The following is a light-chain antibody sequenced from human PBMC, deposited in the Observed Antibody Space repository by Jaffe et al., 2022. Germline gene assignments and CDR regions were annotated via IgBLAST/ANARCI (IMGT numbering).Light chain of an antibody. CDR3: CSYAGSSTLL. J-gene: IGLJ2*01. V-gene: IGLV2-23*01. Sequence: QSALTQPASVSGSPGQSITISCTGTSSDVGSHNPVSWYQQYPGKAPKLIIYEDNKRPSGVSNRFSGSKSGNAASLTISGLQAEDEADYYCCSYAGSSTLLFGGGTKLTVL. CDR1: SSDVGSHNP. CDR2: EDN.